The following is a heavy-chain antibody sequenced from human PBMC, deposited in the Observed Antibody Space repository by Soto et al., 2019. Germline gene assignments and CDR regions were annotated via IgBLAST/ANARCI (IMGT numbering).Heavy chain of an antibody. V-gene: IGHV4-39*01. CDR1: GGSISSSSYY. Sequence: SETLSLTCTVSGGSISSSSYYWGWIRQPPGKGLEWIGSIYYSGSTYYNPSLKSRVTISVDTSKNQFSLKLSSVTAADTAVYYCARPLWFGLQENWFDPWGQGTLVTVSS. J-gene: IGHJ5*02. CDR2: IYYSGST. D-gene: IGHD3-10*01. CDR3: ARPLWFGLQENWFDP.